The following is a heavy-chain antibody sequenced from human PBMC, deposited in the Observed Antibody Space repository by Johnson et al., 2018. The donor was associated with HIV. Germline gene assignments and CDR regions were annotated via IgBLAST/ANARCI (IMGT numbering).Heavy chain of an antibody. CDR3: AKDSSSRMGFPGFDI. D-gene: IGHD2-2*01. J-gene: IGHJ3*02. CDR1: GFTFSSYG. CDR2: ISYDGSNK. Sequence: QMQLVESGGGVVQPGRSLGLSCAASGFTFSSYGMHWVRQAPGKGLEWVAVISYDGSNKYFADSVKGRFTISRDNSKNTLYLQMSSLRLEDTALYYCAKDSSSRMGFPGFDIWGPGTMVTVSS. V-gene: IGHV3-30*18.